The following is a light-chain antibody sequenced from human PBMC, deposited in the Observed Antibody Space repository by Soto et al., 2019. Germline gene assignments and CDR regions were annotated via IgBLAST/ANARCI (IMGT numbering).Light chain of an antibody. V-gene: IGLV2-14*01. CDR3: CSYTSSSTLDYV. Sequence: QSALTQPASVSGSPGQSITISCTGTSSDVGGYNYVSWYQQHPGKAPKLMIYEVSNRPSGVSNRFSGSKSGNTASLTISGLLAEEEADYYCCSYTSSSTLDYVFGTGTKLTVL. CDR2: EVS. J-gene: IGLJ1*01. CDR1: SSDVGGYNY.